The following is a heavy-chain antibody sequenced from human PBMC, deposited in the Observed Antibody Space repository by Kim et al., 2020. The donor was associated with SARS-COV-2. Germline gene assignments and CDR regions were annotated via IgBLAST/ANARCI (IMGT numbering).Heavy chain of an antibody. CDR1: GFTFDNYA. D-gene: IGHD5-18*01. V-gene: IGHV3-23*01. Sequence: GGSLRLSCVGSGFTFDNYAMSWVRQAPGKGLEWVSVVSGVGVNKFYADSVRGRFTISRDNSKNILYLQMNSLRDEDTALYYCAKMAAMDGSTYFYYYGM. CDR3: AKMAAMDGSTYFYYYGM. CDR2: VSGVGVNK. J-gene: IGHJ6*01.